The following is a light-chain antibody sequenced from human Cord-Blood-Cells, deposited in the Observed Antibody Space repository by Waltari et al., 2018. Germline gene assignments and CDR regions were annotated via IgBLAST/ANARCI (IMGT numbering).Light chain of an antibody. CDR3: QQRSNWPLT. Sequence: EIMLTQSPATLSLSSGERTTPSCRASQSVSSYLAWYQQKPGQAPRLLIYDASNRATGIPARFSGSGSGTDFTLTISSLEPEDFAVYYCQQRSNWPLTFGGGTKVEIK. CDR2: DAS. V-gene: IGKV3-11*01. J-gene: IGKJ4*01. CDR1: QSVSSY.